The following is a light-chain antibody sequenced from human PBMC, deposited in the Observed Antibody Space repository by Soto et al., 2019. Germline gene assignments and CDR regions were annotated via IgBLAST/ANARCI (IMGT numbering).Light chain of an antibody. CDR3: QQYGSSPWT. Sequence: EIVLTQSPGTLSLSPGESATLSCRASQSVSSSYLAWYQQKSGQAPRLLIYDTSSRATGIPDRFSGSGSGPDFTLTISRLEPEDFAVYYCQQYGSSPWTFGQGTKVEIK. V-gene: IGKV3-20*01. CDR1: QSVSSSY. J-gene: IGKJ1*01. CDR2: DTS.